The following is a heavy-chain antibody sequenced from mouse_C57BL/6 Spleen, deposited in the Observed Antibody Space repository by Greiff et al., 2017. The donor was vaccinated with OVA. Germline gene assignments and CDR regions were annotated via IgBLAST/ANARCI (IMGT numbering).Heavy chain of an antibody. CDR2: IDPSDSYT. CDR1: GYTFTSYW. V-gene: IGHV1-69*01. CDR3: ARRELDY. D-gene: IGHD6-1*02. J-gene: IGHJ2*01. Sequence: VKLQQPGAELVMPGASVKLSCKASGYTFTSYWMHWVKQRPGQGLEWIGEIDPSDSYTNYNQKFKGKSTLTVDKSSSTAYMQLSSLTSEDSAVYYCARRELDYWGQGTTLTVSS.